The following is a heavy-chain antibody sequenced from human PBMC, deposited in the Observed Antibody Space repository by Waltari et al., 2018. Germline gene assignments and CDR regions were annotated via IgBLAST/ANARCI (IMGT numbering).Heavy chain of an antibody. CDR3: ARGSSGWLKVYYFDY. J-gene: IGHJ4*02. CDR1: GYTFTSYA. CDR2: INAGNGNT. Sequence: QVQLVQSGAEVKKPGASVKVSCKASGYTFTSYAMHWVRQAPGQRLEWMGWINAGNGNTKYSQKFQGRVTITRDTSASTAYMELSSLRSEDTAVYYCARGSSGWLKVYYFDYWGQGTLVTVSS. D-gene: IGHD6-19*01. V-gene: IGHV1-3*01.